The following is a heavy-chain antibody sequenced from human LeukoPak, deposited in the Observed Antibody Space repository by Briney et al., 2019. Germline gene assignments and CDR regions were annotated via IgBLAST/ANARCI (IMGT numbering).Heavy chain of an antibody. J-gene: IGHJ6*02. Sequence: SVKVSCKASGGTFSSYAISWVRQAPGQGLEWMGGIIPIFGTANYAQKFQGRVTITADESTSTAYMELSSLRSEDTAVYYCARGRGLSSGWKICYYGMDVWGQGTTVTVSS. V-gene: IGHV1-69*01. D-gene: IGHD6-19*01. CDR3: ARGRGLSSGWKICYYGMDV. CDR1: GGTFSSYA. CDR2: IIPIFGTA.